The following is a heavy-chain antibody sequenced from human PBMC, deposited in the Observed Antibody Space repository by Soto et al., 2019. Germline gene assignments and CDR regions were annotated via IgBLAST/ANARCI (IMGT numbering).Heavy chain of an antibody. CDR2: IIPILGIA. CDR1: GGTFSSYT. D-gene: IGHD2-2*01. CDR3: ARVIYCSSTTCPELGVDY. J-gene: IGHJ4*02. V-gene: IGHV1-69*02. Sequence: SVKVSCKASGGTFSSYTISCVRQAPGQGLEWMGRIIPILGIANYAQKFQGRVTITADKSTSTAYMELSSLRSEDTAVYYCARVIYCSSTTCPELGVDYWGQGTLVTVSS.